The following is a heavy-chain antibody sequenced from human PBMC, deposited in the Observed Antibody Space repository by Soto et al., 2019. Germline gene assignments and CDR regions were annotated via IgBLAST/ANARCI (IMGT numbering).Heavy chain of an antibody. CDR2: IWYDGSNK. CDR3: ARRREDIVVVPHLGVQPGYYFDY. CDR1: GFTFSSYG. V-gene: IGHV3-33*01. D-gene: IGHD2-2*01. J-gene: IGHJ4*02. Sequence: QVQLVESGGGVVQPGRSLRLSCAASGFTFSSYGMHWVRQAPGKGLEWVAVIWYDGSNKYYADSVKGRFTISRDNSKNTLYLQMNSLRAEDTAVYYCARRREDIVVVPHLGVQPGYYFDYWGQGTLVTVSS.